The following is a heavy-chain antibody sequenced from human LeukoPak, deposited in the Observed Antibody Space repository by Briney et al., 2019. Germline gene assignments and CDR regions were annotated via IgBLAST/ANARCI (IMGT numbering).Heavy chain of an antibody. J-gene: IGHJ5*02. V-gene: IGHV1-18*01. Sequence: ASVKVSCKASGYPFTSYYINWVRQAPGQGLEWMGWISAYNGDANYAQNLQGRVTMTTDTSTDTAYMELRSLRSDDTALCYCARDGLSYTNPNNWFDPWGQGTLVTVSS. CDR1: GYPFTSYY. D-gene: IGHD2-2*02. CDR2: ISAYNGDA. CDR3: ARDGLSYTNPNNWFDP.